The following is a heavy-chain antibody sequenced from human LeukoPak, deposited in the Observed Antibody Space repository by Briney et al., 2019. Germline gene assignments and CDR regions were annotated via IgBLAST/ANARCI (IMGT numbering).Heavy chain of an antibody. CDR2: IYYSGTT. D-gene: IGHD6-13*01. Sequence: PSETLSLTCTVSGGSISNYYWSWIRQPPGKGLEWIGYIYYSGTTNYNPSLKSRVTISVDTSKNQFSLKLSSVTAADTAVYYCARGVYIAAAQYGFWGQGTLVTVSS. CDR3: ARGVYIAAAQYGF. CDR1: GGSISNYY. V-gene: IGHV4-59*01. J-gene: IGHJ4*02.